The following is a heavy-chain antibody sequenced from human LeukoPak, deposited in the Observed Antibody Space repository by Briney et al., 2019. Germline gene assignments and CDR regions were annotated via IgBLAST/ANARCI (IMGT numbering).Heavy chain of an antibody. V-gene: IGHV3-23*01. CDR2: ISGSGGST. Sequence: GGSLRLSCAASGFTVSSNYMSWVRQAPGQGLEWVSAISGSGGSTYYADSVKGRFTISRDNSKNTLYLQMNSLRAEDTAVYYCAKGLYYFDYWGQGTLVTVSS. CDR1: GFTVSSNY. J-gene: IGHJ4*02. CDR3: AKGLYYFDY. D-gene: IGHD2/OR15-2a*01.